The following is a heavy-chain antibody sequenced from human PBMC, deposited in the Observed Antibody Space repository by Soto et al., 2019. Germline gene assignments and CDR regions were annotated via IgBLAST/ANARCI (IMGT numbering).Heavy chain of an antibody. V-gene: IGHV4-34*01. CDR1: GGSFSGYY. D-gene: IGHD2-2*01. CDR2: INHSGST. Sequence: QVQLQQWGAGLLKPSETLSLTCAVYGGSFSGYYWSWIRQPPGKGLEWIGEINHSGSTNYNPSLKRRVSISVDTSKNQFSLKLRSVTGADKAVYYCARAVPYQLLWIIRGESILDYGRHGTQVTVSS. J-gene: IGHJ4*01. CDR3: ARAVPYQLLWIIRGESILDY.